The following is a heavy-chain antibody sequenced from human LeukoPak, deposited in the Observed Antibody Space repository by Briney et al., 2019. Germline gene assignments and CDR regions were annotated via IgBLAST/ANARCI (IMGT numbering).Heavy chain of an antibody. D-gene: IGHD3-22*01. CDR1: GGSIGSYY. CDR3: ARAGFFYDTSGYNDAFDI. V-gene: IGHV4-59*01. J-gene: IGHJ3*02. CDR2: IFYTGST. Sequence: SETLSLTCTVSGGSIGSYYWSWIRQPPRKGLEWIGYIFYTGSTNYNSSLKSRVTISIDTSKNRFSLKLSSVTAADTAVYRCARAGFFYDTSGYNDAFDIWGQGTMVTVSS.